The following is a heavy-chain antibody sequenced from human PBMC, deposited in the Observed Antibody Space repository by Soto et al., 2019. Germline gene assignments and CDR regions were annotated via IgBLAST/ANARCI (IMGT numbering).Heavy chain of an antibody. CDR2: INHSGFA. CDR1: TGSFSGYY. D-gene: IGHD3-3*01. J-gene: IGHJ4*02. V-gene: IGHV4-34*01. CDR3: ARTSTIFGVVSDS. Sequence: PSETLSLTCAVHTGSFSGYYWSWIRQPPRKGLEWIGEINHSGFANYDPSLMSRVTILLDMSKNEVTLKVRSVTAADTAVYYCARTSTIFGVVSDSWGQGTLVTV.